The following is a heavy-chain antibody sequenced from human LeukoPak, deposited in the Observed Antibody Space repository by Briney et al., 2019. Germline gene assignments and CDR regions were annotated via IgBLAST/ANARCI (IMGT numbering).Heavy chain of an antibody. J-gene: IGHJ5*02. CDR1: GFTFSTHY. CDR3: ANYGDYGGWFDP. CDR2: ISGNGGTT. V-gene: IGHV3-64*04. Sequence: PGGSLRLSCSASGFTFSTHYMHWVRQAPGKGLEYVSTISGNGGTTYYADSVKGRFTISRDNSKNTLYLQMNSLRAEDTAVYYCANYGDYGGWFDPWGQGTLVTVSS. D-gene: IGHD4-17*01.